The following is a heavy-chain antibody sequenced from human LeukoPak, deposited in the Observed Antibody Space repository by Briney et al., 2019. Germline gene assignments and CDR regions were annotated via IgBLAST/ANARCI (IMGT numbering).Heavy chain of an antibody. J-gene: IGHJ4*02. D-gene: IGHD1-26*01. CDR2: ISGGGGST. CDR3: AKGGKWDVTPFDY. Sequence: GGSLRLSCAASGFTFTSYSMNWVRQAPGMGLEWVSTISGGGGSTYYADSVKGRFTISRDNSKNTLYLQVNSLRAEDTAVYYCAKGGKWDVTPFDYWGQGTLVTVSS. V-gene: IGHV3-23*01. CDR1: GFTFTSYS.